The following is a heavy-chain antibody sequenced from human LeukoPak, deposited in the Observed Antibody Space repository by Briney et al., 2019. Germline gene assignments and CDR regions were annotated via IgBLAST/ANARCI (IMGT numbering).Heavy chain of an antibody. J-gene: IGHJ4*02. V-gene: IGHV3-15*01. CDR1: AFTFSSAG. CDR2: VKSKADGETT. D-gene: IGHD2-21*02. Sequence: GGSLRLSCAASAFTFSSAGISWVRQAPGKGPEWVGRVKSKADGETTHYAAPVKDRFTISRDDSRNTQYLQMNNLKTEDTAVYYCTADWPGDSYPFDYWGQGTLVTVSS. CDR3: TADWPGDSYPFDY.